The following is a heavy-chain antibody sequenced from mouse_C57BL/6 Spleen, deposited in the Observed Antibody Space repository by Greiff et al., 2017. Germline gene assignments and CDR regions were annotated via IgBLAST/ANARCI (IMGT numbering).Heavy chain of an antibody. V-gene: IGHV1-54*01. CDR3: ARGIRWYFDV. CDR1: GYAFTNYL. Sequence: VKLQESGAELVRPGTSVKVSCKASGYAFTNYLIEWVKQRPGQGLEWIGVINPGSGGTNYNEKFKGKATLTADKSSSTAYMQLSSLTSEDSAVYFCARGIRWYFDVWGTGTTVTVSS. CDR2: INPGSGGT. J-gene: IGHJ1*03.